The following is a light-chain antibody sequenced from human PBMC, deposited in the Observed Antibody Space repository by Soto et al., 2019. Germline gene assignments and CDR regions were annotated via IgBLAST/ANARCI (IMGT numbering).Light chain of an antibody. Sequence: DIQMTQSPSSVSASVGDRVTITCRASQSISSWLVWYQQKPGKAPKVLIYAASSLQSVVPSRISGSGSGTDFTLTISSLQPEDYATYYCQQANSLPLTFGGGTKVAIK. CDR2: AAS. CDR3: QQANSLPLT. J-gene: IGKJ4*01. CDR1: QSISSW. V-gene: IGKV1D-12*01.